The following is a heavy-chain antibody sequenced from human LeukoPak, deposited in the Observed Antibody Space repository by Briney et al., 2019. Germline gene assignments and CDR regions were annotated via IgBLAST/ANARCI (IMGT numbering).Heavy chain of an antibody. J-gene: IGHJ4*02. Sequence: GGSLRLSCVVSGFTFSTSAMSWVRQAPGKGLEWVSGISESGGSTYYADSVKGRFTISRDNSKNTLYLQMNSLRAEDTAVYYCAKSRPPTTNGVCYAFDYWGQGTLVTVSS. CDR2: ISESGGST. CDR1: GFTFSTSA. D-gene: IGHD2-8*01. CDR3: AKSRPPTTNGVCYAFDY. V-gene: IGHV3-23*01.